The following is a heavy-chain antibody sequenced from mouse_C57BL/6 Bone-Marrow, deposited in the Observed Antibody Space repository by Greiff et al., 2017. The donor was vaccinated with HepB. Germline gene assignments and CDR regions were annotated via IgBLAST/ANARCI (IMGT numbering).Heavy chain of an antibody. J-gene: IGHJ4*01. D-gene: IGHD2-14*01. V-gene: IGHV5-6*01. CDR2: ISSGGSYT. CDR1: GFTFSSYG. Sequence: VQLKESGGDLVKPGGSLKLSCAASGFTFSSYGMSWVRQTPDKRLEWVATISSGGSYTYYPDSVKGRFTISRDNAKNTLYLQMSSLKSEDTAMYYCARHAVRRRNAMDYWGQGTSVTVSS. CDR3: ARHAVRRRNAMDY.